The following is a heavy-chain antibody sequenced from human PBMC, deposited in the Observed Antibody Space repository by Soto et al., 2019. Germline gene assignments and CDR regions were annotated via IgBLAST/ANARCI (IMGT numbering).Heavy chain of an antibody. D-gene: IGHD6-13*01. J-gene: IGHJ3*02. V-gene: IGHV3-66*01. CDR3: ARDSSSWPNAFDI. CDR2: IYSGGST. Sequence: ESGGGLVQPGGSLRLSCAASGFTVSSNYMSWVRQAPGKGLEWVSVIYSGGSTYYADSVKGRFTISRDNSKNTLYLQMNSLRAEDTAVYYCARDSSSWPNAFDIWGQGTMVTVSS. CDR1: GFTVSSNY.